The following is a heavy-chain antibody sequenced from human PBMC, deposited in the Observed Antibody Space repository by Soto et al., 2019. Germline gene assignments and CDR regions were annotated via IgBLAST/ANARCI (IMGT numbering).Heavy chain of an antibody. CDR1: GYTFTSYA. CDR3: ARKSNSNFGSDGYYSYMAV. D-gene: IGHD3-3*01. J-gene: IGHJ6*03. CDR2: INAGNGNT. Sequence: ASVKVSCKASGYTFTSYAMHWVRQAPGQRLEWMGWINAGNGNTKYSQKFQGRVTITRDTSASTAYMELSSLRSEDTAVYYCARKSNSNFGSDGYYSYMAVGGKGTTVTVSS. V-gene: IGHV1-3*01.